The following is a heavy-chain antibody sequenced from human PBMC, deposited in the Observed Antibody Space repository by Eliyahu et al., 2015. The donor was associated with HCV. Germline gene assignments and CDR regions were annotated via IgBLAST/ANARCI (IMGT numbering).Heavy chain of an antibody. Sequence: EVQLVESGGGLVKPGGSLRLSCAASGFTFSSYSMNWVRQAPGKGLGWVSSISSSSSYIYYADSVKGRFTISRDNAKNSLYLQMNSLRAEDTAVYYCARDGYWALRGVYWFDPWGQGTLVTVSS. CDR3: ARDGYWALRGVYWFDP. D-gene: IGHD5-18*01. CDR2: ISSSSSYI. CDR1: GFTFSSYS. J-gene: IGHJ5*02. V-gene: IGHV3-21*01.